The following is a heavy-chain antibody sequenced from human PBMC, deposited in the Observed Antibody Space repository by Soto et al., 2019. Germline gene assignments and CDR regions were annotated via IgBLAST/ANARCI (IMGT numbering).Heavy chain of an antibody. CDR3: VRGTPTPGLDI. CDR1: GFTFRNNV. D-gene: IGHD1-7*01. CDR2: ITGSGRDT. Sequence: PGGSLRLSCAASGFTFRNNVLSWVRQAPGKGLDWVSGITGSGRDTYYADSVKGRFTISRDNSKNMVFLQMNSLRAEDTATYYCVRGTPTPGLDIWGRGTTVTVSS. J-gene: IGHJ6*02. V-gene: IGHV3-23*01.